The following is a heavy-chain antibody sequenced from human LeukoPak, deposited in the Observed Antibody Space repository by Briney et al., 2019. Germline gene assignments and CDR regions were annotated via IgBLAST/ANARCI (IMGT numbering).Heavy chain of an antibody. CDR2: IKQDGSEK. CDR3: ARDHARDGYNF. D-gene: IGHD5-24*01. Sequence: PGGSLRLSCAASGFTFSSYSMNWVRQAPGKGLEWVANIKQDGSEKYYVDSVKGRFTISRDNAKNSLYLQMNSLRVEDTAVYYCARDHARDGYNFWGQGTLVTVSS. CDR1: GFTFSSYS. V-gene: IGHV3-7*01. J-gene: IGHJ4*02.